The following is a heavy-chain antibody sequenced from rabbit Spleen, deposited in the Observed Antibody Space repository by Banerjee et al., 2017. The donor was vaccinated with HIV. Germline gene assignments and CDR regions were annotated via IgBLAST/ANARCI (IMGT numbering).Heavy chain of an antibody. CDR2: IDTSSVNI. V-gene: IGHV1S40*01. CDR3: ARGEHFSVGFSAFAIYLDL. Sequence: QSLEESGGDLVKPGASLTLTCIASGVSFSGDSYMCWVRQAPGKGLELIACIDTSSVNIADATWAKSRFTISKTSSTKVTQQMTSLTTAATATYFCARGEHFSVGFSAFAIYLDLWGPGTLVTVS. D-gene: IGHD6-1*01. J-gene: IGHJ6*01. CDR1: GVSFSGDSY.